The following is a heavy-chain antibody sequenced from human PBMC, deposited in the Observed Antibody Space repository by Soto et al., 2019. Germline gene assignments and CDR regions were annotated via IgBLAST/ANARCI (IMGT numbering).Heavy chain of an antibody. CDR1: GGTFSSYA. J-gene: IGHJ5*02. V-gene: IGHV1-69*13. Sequence: AASVKVSCKASGGTFSSYAISWVRQAPGQGLEWMGGIIPIFGTANYAQKFQGRVTITADESTSTAYMELSSLRSEDTAVYYCARNRRGTAMVDYNWFDPWGQGTLVTVSS. CDR3: ARNRRGTAMVDYNWFDP. CDR2: IIPIFGTA. D-gene: IGHD5-18*01.